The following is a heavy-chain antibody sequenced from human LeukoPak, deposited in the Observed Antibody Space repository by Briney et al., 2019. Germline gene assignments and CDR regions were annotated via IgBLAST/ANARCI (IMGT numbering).Heavy chain of an antibody. V-gene: IGHV3-53*01. CDR3: AKDYCRDGNCPFPFLDS. Sequence: PGGSLRLSCAASGFTVSSNYMSWVRQAPGKGLEWVSIITGTGGKYYGDSVKGRFVLSRDNSKNTVYMQMSSLRAEDTATYYCAKDYCRDGNCPFPFLDSWGQGTQVTVSS. CDR1: GFTVSSNY. D-gene: IGHD2-15*01. CDR2: ITGTGGK. J-gene: IGHJ4*02.